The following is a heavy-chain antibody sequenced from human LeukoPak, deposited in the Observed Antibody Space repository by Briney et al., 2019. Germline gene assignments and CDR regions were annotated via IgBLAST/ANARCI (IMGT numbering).Heavy chain of an antibody. J-gene: IGHJ3*02. Sequence: GGSLRLSCAASGFTFSSFGMHWVRQAPGKGLEWVALIWYDGSNKYYADFVKGRFTISRDNSKNTLYLQMNSLRAEDTAVYYCARSASYDAFDIWGQGTMVTVSS. CDR3: ARSASYDAFDI. D-gene: IGHD6-6*01. CDR1: GFTFSSFG. CDR2: IWYDGSNK. V-gene: IGHV3-33*01.